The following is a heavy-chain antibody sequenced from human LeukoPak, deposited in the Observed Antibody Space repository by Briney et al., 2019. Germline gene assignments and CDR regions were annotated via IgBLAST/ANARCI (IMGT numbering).Heavy chain of an antibody. V-gene: IGHV3-30*04. D-gene: IGHD2-15*01. CDR2: VSYDTTDK. CDR3: ARDKDPYYYCMDI. CDR1: AFKFTSHS. J-gene: IGHJ6*03. Sequence: GGSLRLSCSASAFKFTSHSIHWVRQTPGKGLEWLSFVSYDTTDKYYAESVKGRFSISRDNSRNTVYLQMNSLRPEDTGIYFCARDKDPYYYCMDIWGKGTTVIVSS.